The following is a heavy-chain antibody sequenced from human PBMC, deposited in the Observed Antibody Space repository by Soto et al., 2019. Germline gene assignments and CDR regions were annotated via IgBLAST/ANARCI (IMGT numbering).Heavy chain of an antibody. Sequence: ETLSLTCTVSGDSVTSGNYYWSWIRQPPGKGLEWIGYIYYSGNTNYSPSLKSRVTISLDTSNNQFSLKLSSVTAADTAVYYCARIPVDTSMICWFDPWGQGTLVTVSS. J-gene: IGHJ5*01. CDR3: ARIPVDTSMICWFDP. V-gene: IGHV4-61*01. CDR1: GDSVTSGNYY. CDR2: IYYSGNT. D-gene: IGHD5-18*01.